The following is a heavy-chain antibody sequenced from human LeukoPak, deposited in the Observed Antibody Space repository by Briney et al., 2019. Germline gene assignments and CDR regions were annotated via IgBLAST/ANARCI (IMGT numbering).Heavy chain of an antibody. J-gene: IGHJ4*02. CDR2: IRYDGSNK. V-gene: IGHV3-30*02. D-gene: IGHD5-24*01. CDR1: GFTFSSYG. CDR3: AKGGDGYKIRSLYY. Sequence: GGSLRLSCAASGFTFSSYGMHWVRQAPGKGLEWVAFIRYDGSNKYYADSVKGRFTISRDNSKNTLYLQMNSLRAEDTAVYYCAKGGDGYKIRSLYYWGQGTLVTVSS.